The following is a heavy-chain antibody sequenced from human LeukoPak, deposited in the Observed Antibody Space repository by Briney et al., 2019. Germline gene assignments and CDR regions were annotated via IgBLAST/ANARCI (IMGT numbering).Heavy chain of an antibody. Sequence: PSETLSLTRTVSGGSISSGGYYWSWIRQHPGQGLEWIGCIYYSGTTYYHPSLTSRVAISVDTSKNQFSLKLSSVTAADTAVYYCARSGTVTTWNYWGQGTLVTVSS. CDR2: IYYSGTT. D-gene: IGHD4-17*01. V-gene: IGHV4-31*03. CDR1: GGSISSGGYY. CDR3: ARSGTVTTWNY. J-gene: IGHJ4*02.